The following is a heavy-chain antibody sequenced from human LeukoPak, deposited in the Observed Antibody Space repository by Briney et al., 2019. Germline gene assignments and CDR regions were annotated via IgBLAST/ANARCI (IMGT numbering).Heavy chain of an antibody. CDR3: AKVRSSWYLYYFDY. CDR1: GFTFSSYA. Sequence: GGSLRLSCVASGFTFSSYAMSWVRQAPGKGLEWVSAISGSGGSTYYADSVKGRFTISRDNSKNTLYLQMNSLRAEDTAVYYCAKVRSSWYLYYFDYWGQGTLVTVSS. D-gene: IGHD6-13*01. CDR2: ISGSGGST. V-gene: IGHV3-23*01. J-gene: IGHJ4*02.